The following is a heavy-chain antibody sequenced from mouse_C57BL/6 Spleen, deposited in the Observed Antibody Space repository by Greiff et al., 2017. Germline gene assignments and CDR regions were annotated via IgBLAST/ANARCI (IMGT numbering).Heavy chain of an antibody. J-gene: IGHJ2*01. CDR3: ARGYGSVFDY. D-gene: IGHD1-1*01. V-gene: IGHV1-54*01. CDR2: INPGSGGT. CDR1: GYAFTNYL. Sequence: QVQLQQSGAELVRPGTSVKVSCKASGYAFTNYLIEWVKQRPGQGLEWIGEINPGSGGTNYNEKFKGKATLTADKSSSTAYMQLSSLTSEDSAVYFCARGYGSVFDYWGQGTTLTVSS.